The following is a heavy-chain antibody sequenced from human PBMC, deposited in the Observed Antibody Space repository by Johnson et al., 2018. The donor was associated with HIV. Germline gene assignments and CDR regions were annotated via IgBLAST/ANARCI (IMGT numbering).Heavy chain of an antibody. CDR3: AKGGEVWYGAFDF. D-gene: IGHD6-13*01. CDR2: IYSGGST. Sequence: EQLVESGGGVVQPGRSLRLSCAASGFTVSSNYMSWVRQAPGKGLEWVSVIYSGGSTFYADSVKGRFTISRDNSKNTLYLQMNNLRAEDTAVYYCAKGGEVWYGAFDFWGQGTMAIVSS. J-gene: IGHJ3*01. CDR1: GFTVSSNY. V-gene: IGHV3-66*01.